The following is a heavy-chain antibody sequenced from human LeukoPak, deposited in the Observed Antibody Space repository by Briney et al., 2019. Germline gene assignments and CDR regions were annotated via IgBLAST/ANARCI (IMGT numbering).Heavy chain of an antibody. CDR1: GYTFTNYW. CDR3: ARLRSYYGSGSDLDY. V-gene: IGHV5-51*01. CDR2: IYPGDSDT. J-gene: IGHJ4*02. D-gene: IGHD3-10*01. Sequence: GESLKISCKGSGYTFTNYWIGWVRQMPGKGLEWMGIIYPGDSDTRYSPSFQGQVTISADKSISTAYLQWSSLKASDTAMYYCARLRSYYGSGSDLDYWGQGTLVTVSS.